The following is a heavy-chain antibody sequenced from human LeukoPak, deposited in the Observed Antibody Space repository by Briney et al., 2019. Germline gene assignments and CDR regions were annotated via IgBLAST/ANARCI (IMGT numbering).Heavy chain of an antibody. CDR1: GFTFSNYW. V-gene: IGHV3-7*01. CDR3: VRGGSYTFDP. CDR2: IKEDGSEK. D-gene: IGHD1-26*01. Sequence: GGSLRLSCAASGFTFSNYWMTWVRQAPGKGLEWVASIKEDGSEKSYVDSVKGRFTISRDNDKNSLFLQMNSLGAEDTAVYYCVRGGSYTFDPWGQGILVTVSS. J-gene: IGHJ5*02.